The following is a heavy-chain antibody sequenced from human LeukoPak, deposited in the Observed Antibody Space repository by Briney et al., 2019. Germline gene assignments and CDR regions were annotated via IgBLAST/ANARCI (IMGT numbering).Heavy chain of an antibody. J-gene: IGHJ4*02. Sequence: ETLSLTCAVYGGSFSGYYWSWIRQPPGKGLEWIREINHSGSTNYNPSLKSRVTISVDTSKNPFSLKLSSVTAADTAVYYCARDSATDSLTSYGDYGEFDYWGQGTLVTVSS. CDR1: GGSFSGYY. CDR3: ARDSATDSLTSYGDYGEFDY. CDR2: INHSGST. D-gene: IGHD4-17*01. V-gene: IGHV4-34*01.